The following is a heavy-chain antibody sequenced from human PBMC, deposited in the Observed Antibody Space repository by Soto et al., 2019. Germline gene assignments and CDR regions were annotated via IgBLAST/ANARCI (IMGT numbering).Heavy chain of an antibody. Sequence: GGSLRLSCAGSGFTFSTYWMTWVRQAPGKGLEWVADMKQDGSEEYYVDSVKGRFTISRDNAKNSLYLRMNSLRDEDTAVYYCAREGITLIRGVIITKLIDYWGQGALVTVSS. V-gene: IGHV3-7*01. CDR1: GFTFSTYW. D-gene: IGHD3-10*01. CDR3: AREGITLIRGVIITKLIDY. J-gene: IGHJ4*02. CDR2: MKQDGSEE.